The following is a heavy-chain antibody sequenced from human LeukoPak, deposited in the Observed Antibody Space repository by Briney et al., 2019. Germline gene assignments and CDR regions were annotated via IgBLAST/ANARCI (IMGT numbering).Heavy chain of an antibody. CDR2: IYYSGST. CDR1: GGSISSYY. V-gene: IGHV4-59*08. CDR3: ASQGRSSSSFDY. J-gene: IGHJ4*02. D-gene: IGHD6-6*01. Sequence: SETLSLTCTVSGGSISSYYWSWIRQPPGKGLEWIGYIYYSGSTNYNPSLKSRVTISVDTSKNQFSLKLSSVTAADTAVYYCASQGRSSSSFDYWGQGTLVTVSS.